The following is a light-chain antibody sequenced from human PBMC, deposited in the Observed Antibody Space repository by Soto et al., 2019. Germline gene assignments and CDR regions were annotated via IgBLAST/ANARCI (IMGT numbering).Light chain of an antibody. J-gene: IGKJ4*01. CDR1: QSVSSSY. CDR3: QQYGSSPSLT. Sequence: EIVMTQSPATLSVSPGERATLSGRASQSVSSSYLAWYQQKPGQAPRLLIYGASSRATGIPDRFSGSGSGTDFTLTISRLEPEDFAVYYCQQYGSSPSLTFGGGTKV. V-gene: IGKV3-20*01. CDR2: GAS.